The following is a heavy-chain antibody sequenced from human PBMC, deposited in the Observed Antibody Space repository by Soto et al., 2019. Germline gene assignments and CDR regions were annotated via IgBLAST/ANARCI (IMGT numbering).Heavy chain of an antibody. CDR3: ARDLGRGDDEENFQH. Sequence: SVNVSCKAPGGTFNSYLIRWLRQAPGQGLEWMGGIIPIFGTAKYAQKFQGRVTITADESTSTAYMELSSLRSEDTAMYYCARDLGRGDDEENFQHWGQGTLVTVSS. CDR2: IIPIFGTA. V-gene: IGHV1-69*13. J-gene: IGHJ1*01. D-gene: IGHD4-17*01. CDR1: GGTFNSYL.